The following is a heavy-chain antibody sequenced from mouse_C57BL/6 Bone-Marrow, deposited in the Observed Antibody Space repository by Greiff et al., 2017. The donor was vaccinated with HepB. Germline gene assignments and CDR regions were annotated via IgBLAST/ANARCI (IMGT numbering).Heavy chain of an antibody. CDR2: IDPSDSYT. D-gene: IGHD1-1*01. CDR1: GYTFTSYW. J-gene: IGHJ3*01. Sequence: QVQLKQPGAELVMPGASVKLSCKASGYTFTSYWMHWVKQRPGQGLEWIGEIDPSDSYTNYNQKFKGKSTLTVDKSSSTAYMQLSSLTSEDSAVYYCSSLFAYWGQGTLVTVSA. V-gene: IGHV1-69*01. CDR3: SSLFAY.